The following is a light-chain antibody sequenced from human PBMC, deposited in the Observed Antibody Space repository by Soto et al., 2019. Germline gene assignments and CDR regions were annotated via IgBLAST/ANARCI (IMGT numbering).Light chain of an antibody. CDR3: SSDTSSSTLV. CDR1: SSDVGGYNY. CDR2: DVS. Sequence: QSALTQPASVSGSPGQSITISCTGTSSDVGGYNYVSWYQQHPGKAPKLMIYDVSNRPSGVSNRFSGSKSGNTASLTISGLHAEDEADYYCSSDTSSSTLVFGTGTKLTVL. V-gene: IGLV2-14*01. J-gene: IGLJ1*01.